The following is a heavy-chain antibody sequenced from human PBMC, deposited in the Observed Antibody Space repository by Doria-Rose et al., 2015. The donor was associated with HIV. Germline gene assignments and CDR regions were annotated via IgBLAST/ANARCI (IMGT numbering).Heavy chain of an antibody. V-gene: IGHV2-26*01. CDR1: GVSLSSPGMG. CDR2: ILSDDER. CDR3: ARIKSSRWYHKYYFDF. D-gene: IGHD6-13*01. J-gene: IGHJ4*02. Sequence: QVQLVQSGPVLVKPTETLTLTCTVSGVSLSSPGMGVSWIRQPPGKALEWLANILSDDERSYKTSLKSRLTISRGTSKSQVVITMTDMDPVDTATYYCARIKSSRWYHKYYFDFWGQGTLVIVSA.